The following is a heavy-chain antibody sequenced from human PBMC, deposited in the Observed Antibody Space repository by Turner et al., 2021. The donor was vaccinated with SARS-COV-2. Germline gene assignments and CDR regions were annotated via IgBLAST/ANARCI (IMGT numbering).Heavy chain of an antibody. Sequence: EVQLVESGGGLVQPGRTLLLSCTASGFPFDDYAMHWVRQAPGKGLEWVSGISWNSGSIGYADSVKGRFTMSRDNAKNSLYLQMNRLRAEDTALYYCAKDRGYDILTGYSPYFDYWGQGTLVTVSS. J-gene: IGHJ4*02. D-gene: IGHD3-9*01. V-gene: IGHV3-9*01. CDR3: AKDRGYDILTGYSPYFDY. CDR2: ISWNSGSI. CDR1: GFPFDDYA.